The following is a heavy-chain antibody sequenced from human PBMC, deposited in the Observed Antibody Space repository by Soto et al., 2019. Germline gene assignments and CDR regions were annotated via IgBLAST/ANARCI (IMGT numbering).Heavy chain of an antibody. CDR1: GGTFSSYA. CDR3: AREYCSSTICYAGIGYFDY. D-gene: IGHD2-2*01. J-gene: IGHJ4*02. V-gene: IGHV1-69*13. Sequence: SGKVSCKASGGTFSSYASSGVRQAPGQGLEWMGGIIPIFGTANYAQKFQGRVTITADESTSTAYMELSSLRSADTAVYYCAREYCSSTICYAGIGYFDYWGQRILVTGSS. CDR2: IIPIFGTA.